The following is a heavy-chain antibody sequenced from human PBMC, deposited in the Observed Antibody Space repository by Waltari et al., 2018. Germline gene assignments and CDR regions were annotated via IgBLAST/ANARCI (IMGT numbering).Heavy chain of an antibody. CDR1: GFTFDRYG. CDR2: IGFDGRSN. J-gene: IGHJ5*02. V-gene: IGHV3-33*01. Sequence: QVQLVESGGGVVQSGRALRLSCVASGFTFDRYGMHWVRKAPGSARGWVALIGFDGRSNYYADSVKVRFTVSRDNSKNTFYLQLNSLRAEDTAVYYCARDMHSSSSALGWLDPWGQGTLVTVSS. D-gene: IGHD6-6*01. CDR3: ARDMHSSSSALGWLDP.